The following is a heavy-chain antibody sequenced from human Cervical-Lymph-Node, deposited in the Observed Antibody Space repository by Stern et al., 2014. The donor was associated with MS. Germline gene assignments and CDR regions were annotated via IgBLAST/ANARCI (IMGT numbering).Heavy chain of an antibody. J-gene: IGHJ6*02. Sequence: MQLVESGAEGKKPGSSVKVSCKASAGTLNRNAFSWVRKAPGQGLEWMGGCIPMSGKTRYAQKFQAIVTLTADESTGTAYMELRSLRSEDTAVFYCAITDSAWDNPYHFYGMDVWGQGTTVTVSS. CDR3: AITDSAWDNPYHFYGMDV. CDR2: CIPMSGKT. D-gene: IGHD6-19*01. CDR1: AGTLNRNA. V-gene: IGHV1-69*01.